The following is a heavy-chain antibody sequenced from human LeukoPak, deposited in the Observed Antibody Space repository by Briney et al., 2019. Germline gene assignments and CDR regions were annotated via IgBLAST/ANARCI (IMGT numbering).Heavy chain of an antibody. CDR1: GFTVSSNY. CDR3: ARDRDSSSWSLFFDY. Sequence: GGSLRLSCAASGFTVSSNYMSWVRQAPGKGLEWVSVIYSGGSTYYADSVKGKFTISRDNSKNTLYLQMNSLRAEDTAVYYCARDRDSSSWSLFFDYWGQGTLVTVSS. CDR2: IYSGGST. V-gene: IGHV3-66*01. D-gene: IGHD6-13*01. J-gene: IGHJ4*02.